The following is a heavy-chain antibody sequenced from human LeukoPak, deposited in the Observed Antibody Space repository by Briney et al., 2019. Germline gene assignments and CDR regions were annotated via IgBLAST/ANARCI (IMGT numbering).Heavy chain of an antibody. CDR1: GFTFSSYW. V-gene: IGHV3-7*01. CDR3: AREYYDFWSGYNPHFDY. Sequence: GGSLRLSCAASGFTFSSYWMSWVRQAPGKGLEWVANIKQDGSEKCYVDSVKGRFTISRDNAKNSLYLQMNSLRAEDTAVYYCAREYYDFWSGYNPHFDYWGQGTLVTVSS. J-gene: IGHJ4*02. D-gene: IGHD3-3*01. CDR2: IKQDGSEK.